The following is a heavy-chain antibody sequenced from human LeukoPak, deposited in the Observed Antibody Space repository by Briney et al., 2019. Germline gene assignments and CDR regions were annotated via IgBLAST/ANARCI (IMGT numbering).Heavy chain of an antibody. Sequence: GESLKISCKGSGYSFTTYWIGWVRQMPGKGLEWMGIIYPGDSDTTYSPSFQGQVTISADRSISAAFLQWSSLKASDTAMYFCARSLVAGTPSAFDIWGQGTMVTVSS. V-gene: IGHV5-51*01. CDR3: ARSLVAGTPSAFDI. J-gene: IGHJ3*02. CDR2: IYPGDSDT. CDR1: GYSFTTYW. D-gene: IGHD6-19*01.